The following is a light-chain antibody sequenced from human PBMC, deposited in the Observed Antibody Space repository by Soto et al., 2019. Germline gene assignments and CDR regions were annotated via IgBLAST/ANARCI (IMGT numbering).Light chain of an antibody. CDR3: QSYGSSRSRVV. Sequence: QSVLTQPPSVSGAPGQRVTISCTGSSSNIGAGFGVHWYQQLPGTAPQLLISGNGDRPSGVHDRFSGSKSGTSASLAITGLQADEEADYYCQSYGSSRSRVVFGGGTQLTVL. CDR2: GNG. J-gene: IGLJ2*01. V-gene: IGLV1-40*01. CDR1: SSNIGAGFG.